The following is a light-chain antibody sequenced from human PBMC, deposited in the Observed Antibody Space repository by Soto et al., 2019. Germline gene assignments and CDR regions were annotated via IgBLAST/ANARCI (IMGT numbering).Light chain of an antibody. V-gene: IGKV2D-29*02. CDR2: EVS. CDR3: MQSTQLPPT. Sequence: DVVMTQTPLSLSVAPGQPASISCKSSQSLLHITGETFLFWYLQKPGQSPQLLIYEVSTRVSGVPDRFSGSGSGTDFTLEISRVEIDDVGIYYCMQSTQLPPTFGQGTRLGIE. CDR1: QSLLHITGETF. J-gene: IGKJ5*01.